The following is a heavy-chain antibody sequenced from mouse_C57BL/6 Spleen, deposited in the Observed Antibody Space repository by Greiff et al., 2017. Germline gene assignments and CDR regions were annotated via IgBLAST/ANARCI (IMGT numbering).Heavy chain of an antibody. V-gene: IGHV1-53*01. D-gene: IGHD3-3*01. CDR1: GYTFPSSW. CDR3: AREARGDLLYDRFAY. CDR2: INPSNGGT. Sequence: QVQLQQPGPELVKPGASVKLSCKASGYTFPSSWMHWVKQRPGQGLEWIGNINPSNGGTKYNEKFKSKATLTVDKSSSTAYMLLISLTSADSSVYYCAREARGDLLYDRFAYWGQGTLVTVSA. J-gene: IGHJ3*01.